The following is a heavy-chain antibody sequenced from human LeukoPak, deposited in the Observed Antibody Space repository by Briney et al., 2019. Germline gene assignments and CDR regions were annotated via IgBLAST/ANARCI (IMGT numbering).Heavy chain of an antibody. Sequence: PSETLSLTCVVYGGSFSGYSWNWIRQPPGKGLEWIGEINHSGSTNYNPSLKSRVTISVDTSKNQFSLKLSSVTAADTAVYNCARWANDYSNGFDYWGQGTLVTVSS. D-gene: IGHD4-11*01. CDR3: ARWANDYSNGFDY. CDR1: GGSFSGYS. CDR2: INHSGST. V-gene: IGHV4-34*01. J-gene: IGHJ4*02.